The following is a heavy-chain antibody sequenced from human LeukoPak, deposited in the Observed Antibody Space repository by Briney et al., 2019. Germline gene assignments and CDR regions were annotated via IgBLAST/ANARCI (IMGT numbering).Heavy chain of an antibody. V-gene: IGHV4-59*01. Sequence: SETLSLTCTVSGGSISGYHWSWIRQPPGKGLEWIGNIYYSGSTNYNPSLKSRVTISVDTSKNQFPLKLSSVTAADTAVYYCARSTVTAAPLFYWGQGTLVTVSS. D-gene: IGHD4-17*01. CDR1: GGSISGYH. CDR3: ARSTVTAAPLFY. CDR2: IYYSGST. J-gene: IGHJ4*02.